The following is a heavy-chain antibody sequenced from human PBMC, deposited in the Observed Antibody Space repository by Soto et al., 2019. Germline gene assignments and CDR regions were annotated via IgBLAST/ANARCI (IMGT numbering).Heavy chain of an antibody. Sequence: PSETLSLTCSVSGVSGDSMSSYYWSWIRQPPGKGLEWIGYIYYIGNTDYNPSLKSRVTISIDTSKNQFSLKLSSVTAADTAAYYCARGSYYDSSGYPRFDYWGQGSLVTVSS. V-gene: IGHV4-59*12. J-gene: IGHJ4*02. CDR2: IYYIGNT. CDR1: GDSMSSYY. CDR3: ARGSYYDSSGYPRFDY. D-gene: IGHD3-22*01.